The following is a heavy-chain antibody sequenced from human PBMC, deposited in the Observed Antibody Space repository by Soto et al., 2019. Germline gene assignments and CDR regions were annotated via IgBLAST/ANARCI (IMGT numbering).Heavy chain of an antibody. CDR1: GFSVSDYY. V-gene: IGHV3-11*01. D-gene: IGHD6-13*01. CDR2: ISNTGRII. J-gene: IGHJ5*02. CDR3: ARLYSNYWPLAP. Sequence: AGSLRLSCAASGFSVSDYYMTWIRQAPREGLGWVSYISNTGRIIYDADPVEGRFTISRDNAKNSLFLQITSLSADDTAVYYCARLYSNYWPLAPGGQGT.